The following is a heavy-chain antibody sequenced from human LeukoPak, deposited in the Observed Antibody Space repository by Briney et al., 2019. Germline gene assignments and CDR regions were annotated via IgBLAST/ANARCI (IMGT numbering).Heavy chain of an antibody. V-gene: IGHV3-30-3*01. D-gene: IGHD3-10*01. CDR2: LSYDGSNK. CDR1: GFTFSSYL. J-gene: IGHJ4*02. Sequence: GGSLRLSCAASGFTFSSYLMHWVRQAPGKGLEWVAVLSYDGSNKYNADSVKGRFTISRDTSKNTLYLQMNSLGAEDTAVYYCARGGRFWFGEQTQLDYWGQGTLVTVSS. CDR3: ARGGRFWFGEQTQLDY.